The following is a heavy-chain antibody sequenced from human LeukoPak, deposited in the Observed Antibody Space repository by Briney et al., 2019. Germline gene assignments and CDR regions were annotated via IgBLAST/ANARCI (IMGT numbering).Heavy chain of an antibody. J-gene: IGHJ5*02. V-gene: IGHV1-2*02. D-gene: IGHD3-10*01. CDR1: GYTFTGYY. Sequence: GASVKVSCKASGYTFTGYYIHWVRQAPGQGLEWMGWINPNSGGTKYAQKFQGRVTMTRDTSISTAYMELSRLTSDDTAVYYCARVVYGSGSYGWFDPWGQGTLVTVSS. CDR2: INPNSGGT. CDR3: ARVVYGSGSYGWFDP.